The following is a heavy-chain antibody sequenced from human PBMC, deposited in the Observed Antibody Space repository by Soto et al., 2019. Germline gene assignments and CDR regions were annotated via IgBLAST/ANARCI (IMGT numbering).Heavy chain of an antibody. CDR2: IGTAGDP. CDR1: GFTFSSYD. V-gene: IGHV3-13*05. J-gene: IGHJ2*01. D-gene: IGHD1-26*01. Sequence: AGSLRLSCAASGFTFSSYDMHWVRQATGKGLEWVSAIGTAGDPYYPGSVKGRFTISRENAKNSLYLQMNSLRAGDTAVYYCARSRSGSQTYWYFDLWGRGTLVTVSS. CDR3: ARSRSGSQTYWYFDL.